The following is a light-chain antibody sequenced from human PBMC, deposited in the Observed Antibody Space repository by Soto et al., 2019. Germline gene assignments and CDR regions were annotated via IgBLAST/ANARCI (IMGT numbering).Light chain of an antibody. J-gene: IGLJ1*01. Sequence: QSVLTQPASVSGSLGQSITISCTGTSSDVGEYNYVSWYQQHPGKAPKLMIYEVRNRPSGVSNRFSGSKSGNTASLTISGLQGEDEADYYGSSYTSTITLEVFGTGTKLTVL. CDR2: EVR. V-gene: IGLV2-14*01. CDR3: SSYTSTITLEV. CDR1: SSDVGEYNY.